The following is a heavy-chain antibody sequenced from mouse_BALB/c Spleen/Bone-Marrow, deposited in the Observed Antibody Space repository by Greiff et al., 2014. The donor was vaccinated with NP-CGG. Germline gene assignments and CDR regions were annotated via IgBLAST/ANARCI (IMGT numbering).Heavy chain of an antibody. Sequence: QVQLQQSGAELVKPGASVKLSCKASGYTFTSYWMHWVKQRPGQGLEWIGEINPSNGRTNYNEKFKSKAILTVDKSSSTAYMQLSSLTSEDSAVYYCAIGLLGDYWGQGTSVTVSS. CDR1: GYTFTSYW. D-gene: IGHD2-10*01. CDR2: INPSNGRT. J-gene: IGHJ4*01. V-gene: IGHV1S81*02. CDR3: AIGLLGDY.